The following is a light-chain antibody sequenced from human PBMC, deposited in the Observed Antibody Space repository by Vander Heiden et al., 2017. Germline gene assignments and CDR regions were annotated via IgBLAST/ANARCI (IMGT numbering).Light chain of an antibody. CDR3: QQANSFPLT. CDR2: AAS. J-gene: IGKJ4*01. CDR1: QGISSW. V-gene: IGKV1-12*01. Sequence: QMTQSPSSVSAAVGGRVTFTCRASQGISSWLVWYQQKPEKAPNLLIYAASRLQSGVPSRFSGSGSGTDFTLTINSLQPEDFATYYCQQANSFPLTFGGGTKVEIK.